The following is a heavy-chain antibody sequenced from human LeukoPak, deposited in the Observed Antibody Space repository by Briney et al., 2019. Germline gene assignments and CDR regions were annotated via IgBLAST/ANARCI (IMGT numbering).Heavy chain of an antibody. CDR3: AREWAVADNYFDY. J-gene: IGHJ4*02. D-gene: IGHD6-19*01. V-gene: IGHV3-20*04. CDR2: INWNGGST. CDR1: GFTFDDHG. Sequence: GGSLRLSCAASGFTFDDHGMSWVRQAPGKGLEWVSVINWNGGSTGYADSVKGRFTISRDNVKNSLYLQMNSLRAEDTASYYCAREWAVADNYFDYWGQGTLVTVSS.